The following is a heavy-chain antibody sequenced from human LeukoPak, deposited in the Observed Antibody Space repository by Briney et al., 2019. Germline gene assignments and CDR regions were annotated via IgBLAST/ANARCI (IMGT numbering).Heavy chain of an antibody. V-gene: IGHV4-59*11. J-gene: IGHJ4*02. CDR2: IYYSGST. CDR1: GGSISSHY. CDR3: ARMYYDILTGFHY. D-gene: IGHD3-9*01. Sequence: PSETLSLTCTVSGGSISSHYWSWIRQPPGKGLEWIGYIYYSGSTNYNPSLKSRVTISVDTSKNQFSLKLSSVTAADTAVYYCARMYYDILTGFHYWGQGTLVSVSS.